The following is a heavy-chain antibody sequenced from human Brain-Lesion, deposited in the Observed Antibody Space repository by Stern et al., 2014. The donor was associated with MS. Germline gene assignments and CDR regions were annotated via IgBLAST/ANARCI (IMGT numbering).Heavy chain of an antibody. V-gene: IGHV4-39*02. CDR1: GGSIGRSSYY. CDR3: ARGAGVFDS. D-gene: IGHD6-19*01. CDR2: IFYTGST. Sequence: VQLVQSGPGLVKPSETLSLTCTVSGGSIGRSSYYWGWIRQPPGKGLEWIGNIFYTGSTFYDPSLKSRVTLSVETLNNHFSLSLTSVTAADTAVYYCARGAGVFDSWGQGTLVTVSP. J-gene: IGHJ4*02.